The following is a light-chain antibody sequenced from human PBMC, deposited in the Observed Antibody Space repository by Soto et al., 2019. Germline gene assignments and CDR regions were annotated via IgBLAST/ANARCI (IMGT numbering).Light chain of an antibody. Sequence: QSVLTQPASVSGSPGQSITISCTGSSSDVGGYNYVSWFQQHPGKAPKIMIYEVSNRPSGVSNRFSGSKSGNTASLTISGLQAEDEAVYYCSSYTSSTTWVFGGGTQLTVL. V-gene: IGLV2-14*01. CDR2: EVS. J-gene: IGLJ3*02. CDR3: SSYTSSTTWV. CDR1: SSDVGGYNY.